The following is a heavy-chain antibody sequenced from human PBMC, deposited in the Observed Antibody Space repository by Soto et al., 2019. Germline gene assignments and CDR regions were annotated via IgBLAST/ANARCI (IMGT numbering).Heavy chain of an antibody. CDR2: GYHGGNT. J-gene: IGHJ4*02. D-gene: IGHD5-18*01. V-gene: IGHV4-39*01. CDR1: GGSISSNSYY. Sequence: QLQLQESGPGLVKPSETQSLTCTVSGGSISSNSYYWAWIRQPPGKGLEWIGSGYHGGNTYYNPSQKSRFPIPVDTSTNQFSLTLTSVTAADTAVYYCARHFSGYGYLYFEYWGQGILVTVSS. CDR3: ARHFSGYGYLYFEY.